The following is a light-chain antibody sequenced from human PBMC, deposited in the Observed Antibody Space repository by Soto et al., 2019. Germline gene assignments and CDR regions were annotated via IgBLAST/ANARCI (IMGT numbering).Light chain of an antibody. Sequence: SYELPKPPSVSVAPGQTARITCGGSNIGSKSVHWYQQKPGQAPMMVVCANSDRPSGIPDRFSGSNSANTATLTISRVEAGDEADYYCHVWDSGSAHHVFGTGTKLTVL. CDR1: NIGSKS. CDR2: ANS. J-gene: IGLJ1*01. V-gene: IGLV3-21*02. CDR3: HVWDSGSAHHV.